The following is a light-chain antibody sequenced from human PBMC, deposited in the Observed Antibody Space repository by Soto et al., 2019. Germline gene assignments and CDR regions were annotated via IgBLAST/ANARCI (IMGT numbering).Light chain of an antibody. CDR3: QQYQSYWT. CDR1: QSISSW. CDR2: DAS. Sequence: DIQMTQSPSTLSASVGDRVIITCRASQSISSWLAWYQQKPGKAPNLLIYDASNLERGVPSRFSGSGSGTEFTLTISSLQPDDFATYYCQQYQSYWTFGQGTKVDIK. J-gene: IGKJ1*01. V-gene: IGKV1-5*01.